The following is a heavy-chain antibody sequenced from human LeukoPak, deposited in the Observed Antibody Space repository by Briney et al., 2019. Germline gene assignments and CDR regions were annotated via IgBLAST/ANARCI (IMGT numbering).Heavy chain of an antibody. J-gene: IGHJ6*02. D-gene: IGHD4-17*01. Sequence: GGSLRLSCAASGFTFSSYAMSWVRQAPGKGLEWVSAISGSGGSTYYADSVKGRSTISRDNSKNTLYLQMNSLRAEDTAVYYCAKGLRDYGDYLRDYYYYYGMDVWGQGTTVTVSS. V-gene: IGHV3-23*01. CDR3: AKGLRDYGDYLRDYYYYYGMDV. CDR1: GFTFSSYA. CDR2: ISGSGGST.